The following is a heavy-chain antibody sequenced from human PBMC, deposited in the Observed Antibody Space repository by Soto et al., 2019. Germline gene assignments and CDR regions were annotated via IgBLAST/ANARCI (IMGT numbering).Heavy chain of an antibody. D-gene: IGHD1-20*01. CDR1: GFSLTTRPVG. Sequence: GPTLVNPTQTLTLTCSFSGFSLTTRPVGVGWILQDPGKALEWLAFVYWDDDNRYSPSLKSRLTVIRDTSRNQVVLILTNLDPVDTATYYCAHRIGGYTWSDGYFDYCGQGTRVTVSS. V-gene: IGHV2-5*02. CDR2: VYWDDDN. CDR3: AHRIGGYTWSDGYFDY. J-gene: IGHJ4*02.